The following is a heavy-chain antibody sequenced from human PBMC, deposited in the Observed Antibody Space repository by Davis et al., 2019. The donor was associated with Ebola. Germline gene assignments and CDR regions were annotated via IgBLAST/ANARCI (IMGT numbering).Heavy chain of an antibody. V-gene: IGHV3-53*01. CDR3: ARDDNYDFWSGYLDY. J-gene: IGHJ4*02. CDR1: GFTVSSNY. D-gene: IGHD3-3*01. CDR2: IYSGGST. Sequence: GESLKISCAASGFTVSSNYMSWVRQAPGKGLEWVSVIYSGGSTYYADSVKGRFTISRDNSKNTLYLQMNSLRAEDTAVYYCARDDNYDFWSGYLDYWGQGTLVTVSS.